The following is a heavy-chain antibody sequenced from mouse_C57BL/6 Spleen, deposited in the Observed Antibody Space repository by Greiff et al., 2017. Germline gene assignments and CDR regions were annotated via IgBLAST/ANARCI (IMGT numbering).Heavy chain of an antibody. CDR3: TTGGSSYAMDY. V-gene: IGHV14-4*01. CDR1: GFNIKDDY. J-gene: IGHJ4*01. CDR2: IDPENGDT. D-gene: IGHD1-3*01. Sequence: VQLQQSGAELVRPGASVKLSCTASGFNIKDDYMHWVKQRPEQGLEWIGWIDPENGDTAYASKFQGKATITADTSSNTAYLQLSSLTSEDTAVYYCTTGGSSYAMDYWGQGTSVTVSS.